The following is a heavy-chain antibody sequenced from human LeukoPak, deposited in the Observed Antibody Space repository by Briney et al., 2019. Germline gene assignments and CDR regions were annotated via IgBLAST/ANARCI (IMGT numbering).Heavy chain of an antibody. J-gene: IGHJ3*02. D-gene: IGHD6-13*01. V-gene: IGHV5-51*01. Sequence: GESLKISCKGSGYSYTSYWIGWVRQMPGKGLEWMGIIYLGDSDTRYSPSFQGQVTISADKSISTAYLQWSSLKASDTAMYYCARHSSTWGGAFDIWGQGTMVIVSS. CDR1: GYSYTSYW. CDR2: IYLGDSDT. CDR3: ARHSSTWGGAFDI.